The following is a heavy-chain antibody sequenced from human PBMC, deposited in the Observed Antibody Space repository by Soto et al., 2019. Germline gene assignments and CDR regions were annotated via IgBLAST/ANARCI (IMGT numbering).Heavy chain of an antibody. CDR2: MNPNSGNT. V-gene: IGHV1-8*01. Sequence: QVQLVQSGAEVKKPGASVKVSCKASGYTFTSYDINWVRQATGQGLEWMGWMNPNSGNTGYAQKFQGRVTMTRNTSISTAYMELSSLRSEDTAVYYCARRYDFWSGYYSNGMDVWGQGTTVTVSS. CDR3: ARRYDFWSGYYSNGMDV. J-gene: IGHJ6*02. CDR1: GYTFTSYD. D-gene: IGHD3-3*01.